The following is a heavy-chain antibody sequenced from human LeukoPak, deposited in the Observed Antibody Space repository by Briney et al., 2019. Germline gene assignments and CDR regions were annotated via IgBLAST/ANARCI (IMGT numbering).Heavy chain of an antibody. V-gene: IGHV4-34*01. CDR1: GGSFSGYY. D-gene: IGHD2-15*01. Sequence: PSETLSLTCAVYGGSFSGYYWSWIRQPPGKGLEWIGEINHSGSTNYNPSLKSRVTISVDTSKNQFSLKLSSVTAADTAVYYCAAKDAKFQFAPWAQGTLVTVS. CDR3: AAKDAKFQFAP. J-gene: IGHJ5*02. CDR2: INHSGST.